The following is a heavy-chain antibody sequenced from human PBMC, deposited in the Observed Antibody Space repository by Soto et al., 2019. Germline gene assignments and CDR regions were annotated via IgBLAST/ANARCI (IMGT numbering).Heavy chain of an antibody. CDR2: IYYSGST. V-gene: IGHV4-39*01. J-gene: IGHJ5*02. CDR3: ARQERESSGCPPRFDH. D-gene: IGHD6-19*01. Sequence: PSETLSLTCTVSGGSISSSSYYWGWIRQPPGKGLEWIGSIYYSGSTYYNPSLKSRVTISVDTSKNQFSLKLSSVTAADTAVYYCARQERESSGCPPRFDHWGQGTLGNVSS. CDR1: GGSISSSSYY.